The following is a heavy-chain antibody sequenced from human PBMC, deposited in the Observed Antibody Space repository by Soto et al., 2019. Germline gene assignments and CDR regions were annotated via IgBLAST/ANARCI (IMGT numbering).Heavy chain of an antibody. CDR2: ISAYNGNT. J-gene: IGHJ4*02. CDR3: ARGGGGRYYDILTGYYHPLVDY. D-gene: IGHD3-9*01. Sequence: ASVKGSCKASGYTFTSYGISWGRQAPGQGLEWVGWISAYNGNTKYAKKLQGRGTMTTDTSTSTAYMELRSLRSDDTAVYYCARGGGGRYYDILTGYYHPLVDYWGQGTLVTVSS. V-gene: IGHV1-18*01. CDR1: GYTFTSYG.